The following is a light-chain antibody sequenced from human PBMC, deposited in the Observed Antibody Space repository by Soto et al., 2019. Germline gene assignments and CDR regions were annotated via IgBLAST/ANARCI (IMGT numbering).Light chain of an antibody. CDR2: GAS. V-gene: IGKV3-20*01. CDR1: QSVSSSY. CDR3: QQYASSPIT. Sequence: ENVFAPFPGTPFFSSGERATLSFRASQSVSSSYLAWYQQKPGQAPRLLIYGASSRATGIPDRFSGSGSGTDFTLTISRLEPEDFTVYYCQQYASSPITFGQGTRLEIK. J-gene: IGKJ5*01.